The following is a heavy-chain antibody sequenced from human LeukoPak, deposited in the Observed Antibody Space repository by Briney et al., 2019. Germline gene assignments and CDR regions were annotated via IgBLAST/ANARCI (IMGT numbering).Heavy chain of an antibody. CDR2: ISGSGGST. Sequence: HPGGSLRLSCAASGFTFSSYAMSWVRQAPGKGLEWVSAISGSGGSTYYADSVKGRFTISRDNSKNTLYLQMNSLRAEDTAVYYCARVGIGGAAAGHAPFDYWGQGTLVTVSS. CDR1: GFTFSSYA. J-gene: IGHJ4*02. D-gene: IGHD6-13*01. V-gene: IGHV3-23*01. CDR3: ARVGIGGAAAGHAPFDY.